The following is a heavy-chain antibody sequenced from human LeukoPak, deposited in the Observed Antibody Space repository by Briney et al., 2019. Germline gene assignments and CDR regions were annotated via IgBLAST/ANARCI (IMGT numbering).Heavy chain of an antibody. Sequence: GGSLRLSCAASGFTFDDYAMHWVRQAPGKGLEWVSGISWNSGSIGYADSVKGRFTISRDNSKNTLYLQMNSLRAEDTAVYYCARGKALAFAFDIWGQGTMVTVSS. CDR2: ISWNSGSI. V-gene: IGHV3-9*01. J-gene: IGHJ3*02. D-gene: IGHD6-13*01. CDR3: ARGKALAFAFDI. CDR1: GFTFDDYA.